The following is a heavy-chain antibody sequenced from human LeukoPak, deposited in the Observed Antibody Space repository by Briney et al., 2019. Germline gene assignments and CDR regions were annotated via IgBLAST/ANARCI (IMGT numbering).Heavy chain of an antibody. CDR1: GFTFSSYG. CDR3: ARYRDGSAFDI. D-gene: IGHD1-26*01. CDR2: ISYDGSNK. V-gene: IGHV3-30*03. J-gene: IGHJ3*02. Sequence: GGSLRLSCAVSGFTFSSYGMHWVRQAPGKGLEWVAVISYDGSNKYYADSVKGRFTISRDNSKNTLYLQMNSLRADDTAVYYCARYRDGSAFDIWGQGTMVTVSS.